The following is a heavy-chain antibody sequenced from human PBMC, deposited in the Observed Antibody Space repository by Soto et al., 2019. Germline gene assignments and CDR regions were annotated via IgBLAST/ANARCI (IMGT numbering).Heavy chain of an antibody. CDR2: IYYTGST. V-gene: IGHV4-31*03. Sequence: QVQLQESGPGLVKPSQTLSLTSTVSGGSISSGGFYWSWIRQHPGKGLEWIGYIYYTGSTYYNPSLKSRLTISVDTSKNQFSLKLSSVTAADTAVYYCARVVYSSGWFYFDYWGQGTLVTVSS. CDR3: ARVVYSSGWFYFDY. J-gene: IGHJ4*02. CDR1: GGSISSGGFY. D-gene: IGHD6-19*01.